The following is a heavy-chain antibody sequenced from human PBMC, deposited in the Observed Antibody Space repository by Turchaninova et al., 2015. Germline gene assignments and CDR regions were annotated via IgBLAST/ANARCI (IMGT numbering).Heavy chain of an antibody. J-gene: IGHJ4*02. CDR1: GSTFADSA. CDR3: AIGVVATGSH. Sequence: QMQVVQSGPEVRKPGTSVKVSSKASGSTFADSAVPWVRQARGQRLEWVGWIGVGSGKTTYSPRFQRRVTITRDTSIGTAYMDLRSLTSEDTAIYYCAIGVVATGSHWGQGTLVTVSS. D-gene: IGHD5-12*01. CDR2: IGVGSGKT. V-gene: IGHV1-58*01.